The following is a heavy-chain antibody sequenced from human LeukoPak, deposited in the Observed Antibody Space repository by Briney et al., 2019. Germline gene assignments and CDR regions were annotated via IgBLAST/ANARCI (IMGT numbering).Heavy chain of an antibody. CDR1: GFTFSSYA. D-gene: IGHD3-22*01. CDR2: ISGSGGST. V-gene: IGHV3-23*01. J-gene: IGHJ4*02. CDR3: AGVTNSLYYDSSGFDY. Sequence: PGGSLRLSCAASGFTFSSYAMSRVRQAPGKGLEWVSAISGSGGSTYYADSVKGRFTISRDNSKNTLYLQMNSLRAEDTAVYYCAGVTNSLYYDSSGFDYWGQGTLVTVSS.